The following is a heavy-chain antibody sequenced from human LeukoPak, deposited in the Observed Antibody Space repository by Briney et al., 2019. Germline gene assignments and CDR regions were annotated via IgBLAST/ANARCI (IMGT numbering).Heavy chain of an antibody. CDR2: ISAYNGNT. D-gene: IGHD3-22*01. J-gene: IGHJ4*02. CDR1: GYTFTSYG. V-gene: IGHV1-18*01. Sequence: ASVKVSCKASGYTFTSYGISWVRQAPGQGHEWMGWISAYNGNTNYAQKLQGRVTMTTDTSTSTAYMELRSLRSDDTAVYYCARDEYYDSSGYYGVYFDYWGQGTLVTVSS. CDR3: ARDEYYDSSGYYGVYFDY.